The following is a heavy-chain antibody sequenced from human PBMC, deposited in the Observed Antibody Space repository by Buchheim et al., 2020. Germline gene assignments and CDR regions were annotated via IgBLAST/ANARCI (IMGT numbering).Heavy chain of an antibody. V-gene: IGHV3-23*01. CDR3: ATSADDSSRYGYYYYYMDV. D-gene: IGHD3-22*01. CDR1: GFTFSSYA. Sequence: EVQLLESGGGLVQPGGSLRLSCAASGFTFSSYAMSWVRQAPGRGLEWVSAISGSGGSTYYADSVKGRCTILRANYKNTLYMKMNSLRAENTAVYYCATSADDSSRYGYYYYYMDVWGKGTT. J-gene: IGHJ6*03. CDR2: ISGSGGST.